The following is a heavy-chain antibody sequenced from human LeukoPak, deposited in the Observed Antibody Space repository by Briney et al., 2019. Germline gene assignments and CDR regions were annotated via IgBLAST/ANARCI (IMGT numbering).Heavy chain of an antibody. J-gene: IGHJ4*02. CDR1: GYTLTGYY. V-gene: IGHV1-2*02. CDR2: INPNSGGT. D-gene: IGHD6-13*01. Sequence: ASVKVSCKASGYTLTGYYMHWVRQAPGQGLEWMGWINPNSGGTNYAQKFQGRVTMTRDTSISTAYMELSRLRSDDTAVYYCAGIAAAGTPGFDYWGQGTLVTVSS. CDR3: AGIAAAGTPGFDY.